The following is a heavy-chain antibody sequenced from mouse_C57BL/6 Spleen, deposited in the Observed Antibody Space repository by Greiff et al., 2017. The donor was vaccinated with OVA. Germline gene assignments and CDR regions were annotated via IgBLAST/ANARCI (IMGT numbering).Heavy chain of an antibody. J-gene: IGHJ4*01. Sequence: QVQLKESGAELARPGASVKLSCKASGYTFTSYGISWVKQRTGQGLEWIGEIYPRSGNTYYNEKFKGKATLTADKSSSTAYMELRSLTSEDSAVYFCARSHYDYDKDAMDYWGQGTSVTVSS. V-gene: IGHV1-81*01. D-gene: IGHD2-4*01. CDR3: ARSHYDYDKDAMDY. CDR2: IYPRSGNT. CDR1: GYTFTSYG.